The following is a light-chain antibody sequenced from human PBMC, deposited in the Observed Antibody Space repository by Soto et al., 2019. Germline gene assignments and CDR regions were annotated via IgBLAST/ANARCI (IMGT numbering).Light chain of an antibody. J-gene: IGLJ2*01. CDR2: EVT. CDR1: SSDVGGYNY. V-gene: IGLV2-8*01. CDR3: SSYAASNTLI. Sequence: QSALTQPPSASGSPGQSVTISCTGTSSDVGGYNYVSWYQQHPGKAPKLMIYEVTKRPSGVPDRFSGSKSGNTASLTVSGLQVEDEADYYCSSYAASNTLIFGGGTKLTVL.